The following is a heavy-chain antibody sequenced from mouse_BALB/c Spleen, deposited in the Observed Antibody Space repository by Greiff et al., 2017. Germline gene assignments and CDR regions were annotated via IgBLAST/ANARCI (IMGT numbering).Heavy chain of an antibody. V-gene: IGHV2-9*02. CDR1: GFSLTSYG. CDR3: ARDRGLRRAMDY. Sequence: VKLVESGPGLVAPSQSLSITCTVSGFSLTSYGVHWVRQPPGKGLEWLEVIWAGGSTNYNSALMSRLSISKDNSKSQVFLKMNSLQTDDTAMYYCARDRGLRRAMDYWGQGTSVTVSS. CDR2: IWAGGST. J-gene: IGHJ4*01. D-gene: IGHD2-4*01.